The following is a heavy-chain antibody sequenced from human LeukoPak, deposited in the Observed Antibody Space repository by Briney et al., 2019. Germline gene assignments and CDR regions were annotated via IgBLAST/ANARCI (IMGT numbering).Heavy chain of an antibody. J-gene: IGHJ4*02. Sequence: GASVTVSCKASGYSFTSYGVTWVRQAPGQGLEWVGWISVYNGKTNYAQKLQGRVTMTTDTSTSTAYMELRSLRSDDTAVYYCARGLLWFGEFGGSDFWGQGTLVTVSS. CDR1: GYSFTSYG. V-gene: IGHV1-18*01. D-gene: IGHD3-10*01. CDR2: ISVYNGKT. CDR3: ARGLLWFGEFGGSDF.